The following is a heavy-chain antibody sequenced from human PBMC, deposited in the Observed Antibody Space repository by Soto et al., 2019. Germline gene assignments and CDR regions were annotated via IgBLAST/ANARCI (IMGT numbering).Heavy chain of an antibody. CDR1: GDSLSYSG. J-gene: IGHJ6*03. CDR2: VGAYSGDT. CDR3: GSVKYYYMDV. D-gene: IGHD3-16*01. Sequence: QLQLEQSGGEVKKPGASMKVSCKASGDSLSYSGVTWVRQAPGQGLEWMGWVGAYSGDTRYSQKFQGRVTVSADTSTATAYMERRNLRSDDTATYYCGSVKYYYMDVWGTGTTVTVSS. V-gene: IGHV1-18*01.